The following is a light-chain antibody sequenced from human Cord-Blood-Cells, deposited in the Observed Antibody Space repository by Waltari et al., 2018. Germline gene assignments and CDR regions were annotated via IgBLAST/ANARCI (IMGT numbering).Light chain of an antibody. CDR2: DAS. J-gene: IGKJ4*01. V-gene: IGKV3-11*01. CDR1: QSVSSY. CDR3: QQRSNWPS. Sequence: EIVLTQSPATLSLSPGERATLSCRASQSVSSYLAWYQQKPGQAPRLLIYDASNRATGIPARFSGSGSGTDFTLTISSLEPEEFAVYYCQQRSNWPSFGGGTKLEIK.